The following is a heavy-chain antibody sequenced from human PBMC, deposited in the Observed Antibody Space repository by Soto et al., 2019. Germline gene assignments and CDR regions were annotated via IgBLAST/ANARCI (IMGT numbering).Heavy chain of an antibody. CDR3: AREPRA. J-gene: IGHJ5*02. V-gene: IGHV4-59*12. CDR2: IYYSGST. CDR1: GGSISSYY. Sequence: SETLSLTCTVSGGSISSYYWSWIRQPPGKGLEWIGYIYYSGSTYYNPSLKSLVAISVDTSKNQFSLKLSSVTAADTAVYYCAREPRAWGQGTLVTVSS.